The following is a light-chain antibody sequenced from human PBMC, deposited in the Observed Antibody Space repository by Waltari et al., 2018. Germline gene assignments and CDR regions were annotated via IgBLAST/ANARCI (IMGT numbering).Light chain of an antibody. CDR3: QQSYSTLSIT. CDR1: ETIDTY. J-gene: IGKJ5*01. Sequence: DIQMTQSPSSLSASVGGRVTITCRASETIDTYLNWYQHKPGQAPKLLIYAASSLQSGVPSRFSVSGSVTDFTLTISNLQPEDFATYYCQQSYSTLSITFGQGTRLEI. V-gene: IGKV1-39*01. CDR2: AAS.